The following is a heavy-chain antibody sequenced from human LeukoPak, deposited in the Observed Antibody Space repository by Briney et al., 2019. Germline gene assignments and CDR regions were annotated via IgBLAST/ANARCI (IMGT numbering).Heavy chain of an antibody. Sequence: SVKVSCKASGGTFSSYAISWVRQAPGQGLEWMGRIIPIFGTANYAQKFQGRVTITTDESTSTAYMELSSLRSEDTGLYYCARNVEMASLDYWGQGTLDTVSS. CDR3: ARNVEMASLDY. D-gene: IGHD5-24*01. J-gene: IGHJ4*02. CDR1: GGTFSSYA. V-gene: IGHV1-69*05. CDR2: IIPIFGTA.